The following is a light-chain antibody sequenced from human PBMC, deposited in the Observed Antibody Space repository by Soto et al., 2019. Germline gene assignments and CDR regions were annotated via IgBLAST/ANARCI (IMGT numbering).Light chain of an antibody. J-gene: IGLJ1*01. CDR1: SSDVGAYNF. V-gene: IGLV2-14*03. CDR3: SSYTSSSTRV. CDR2: DVT. Sequence: HSALTQPGSVSGSPGQSIAISCTGTSSDVGAYNFVSWYQHHPGKAPKLMIYDVTNRPSGVSDRFSGSKSGNAASLTISGLQAADEADYYCSSYTSSSTRVFGTGTKVTVL.